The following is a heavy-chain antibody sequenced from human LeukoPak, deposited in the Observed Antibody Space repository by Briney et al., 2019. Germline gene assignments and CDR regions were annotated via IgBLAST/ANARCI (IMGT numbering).Heavy chain of an antibody. Sequence: GASVKVSCKASGYTFTAYYMHWVRQAPGQGLEWMGWINPNSGGTNYAQKFQGRVTMTEDTSTDTAYMELSSLRSEDTAVYYCATPSYRAMAPAGLYYYYGMDVWGQGTTVTVSS. CDR2: INPNSGGT. CDR3: ATPSYRAMAPAGLYYYYGMDV. CDR1: GYTFTAYY. V-gene: IGHV1-2*02. J-gene: IGHJ6*02. D-gene: IGHD5-18*01.